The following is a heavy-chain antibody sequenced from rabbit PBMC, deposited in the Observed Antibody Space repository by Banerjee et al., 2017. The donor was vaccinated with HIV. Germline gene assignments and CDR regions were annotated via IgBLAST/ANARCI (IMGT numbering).Heavy chain of an antibody. D-gene: IGHD6-1*01. J-gene: IGHJ4*01. CDR2: IYPDYGST. Sequence: QEQLVESGGGLVTLGGSLTLTCTASGIDFSSYGISWVRQAPGKGLEWIAYIYPDYGSTDYASWVNGRFTISLDNAQNTVFLQMTSLTAADTATYFCARAGYAGYGYAPFNLWGQGTLVTVS. CDR1: GIDFSSYG. V-gene: IGHV1S47*01. CDR3: ARAGYAGYGYAPFNL.